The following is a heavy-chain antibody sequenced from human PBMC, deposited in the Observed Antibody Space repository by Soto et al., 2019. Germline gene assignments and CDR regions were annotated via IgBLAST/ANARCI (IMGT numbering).Heavy chain of an antibody. CDR2: ITLRGDYT. CDR3: AKLGTMGVFDN. V-gene: IGHV3-23*01. J-gene: IGHJ4*02. D-gene: IGHD1-26*01. Sequence: EVQLLESGGGLVQPGGSLRLSCAASGFTFSSYAMSWVRQAPGKGLEWLAGITLRGDYTYYADSVKGRFTLSRDNSRNRLDLQVNSLKVEDTALYFCAKLGTMGVFDNWGQGTLLTVSS. CDR1: GFTFSSYA.